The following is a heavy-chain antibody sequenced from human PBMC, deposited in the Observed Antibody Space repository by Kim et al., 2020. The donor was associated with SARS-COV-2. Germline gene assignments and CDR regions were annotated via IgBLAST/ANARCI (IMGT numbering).Heavy chain of an antibody. Sequence: GGSLRLSCAASGFTFSSYDMHWVRQATGKGLEWVSAIGTAGDTYYPGSVKGRFTISRENAKNSLYLQMNSLRAGDTAVYYCARGLRQWLGLNYYYYGMDVWGQGTTVTVSS. J-gene: IGHJ6*02. CDR2: IGTAGDT. CDR1: GFTFSSYD. CDR3: ARGLRQWLGLNYYYYGMDV. D-gene: IGHD6-19*01. V-gene: IGHV3-13*01.